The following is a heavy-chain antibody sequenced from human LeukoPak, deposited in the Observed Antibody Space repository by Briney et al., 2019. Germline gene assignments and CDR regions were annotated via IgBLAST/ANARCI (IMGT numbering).Heavy chain of an antibody. J-gene: IGHJ5*02. V-gene: IGHV3-23*01. CDR3: AKDPSSGGGWFDP. CDR2: ISGSGHHT. Sequence: GGSPRLSCAASGFTFWYYAMSWVRQAPGKGLEWVSTISGSGHHTYYADSVKGRFTVSRDNSKNTLYLQMNSLTVEDTAMFYCAKDPSSGGGWFDPWGQGTLVAVSS. CDR1: GFTFWYYA. D-gene: IGHD6-25*01.